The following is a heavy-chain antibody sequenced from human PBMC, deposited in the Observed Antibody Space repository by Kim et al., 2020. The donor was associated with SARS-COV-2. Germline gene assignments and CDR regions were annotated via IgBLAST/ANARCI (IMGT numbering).Heavy chain of an antibody. Sequence: SETLSLTCAVYGGSFSGYYWSWIRQPPGKGLEWIGEINHSGSTNYNPSLKSRVTISVDTSKNQFSLKLSSVTAADTAVYYCASFDGSGRGGFDPWGQGTL. D-gene: IGHD3-10*01. V-gene: IGHV4-34*01. CDR3: ASFDGSGRGGFDP. CDR1: GGSFSGYY. CDR2: INHSGST. J-gene: IGHJ5*02.